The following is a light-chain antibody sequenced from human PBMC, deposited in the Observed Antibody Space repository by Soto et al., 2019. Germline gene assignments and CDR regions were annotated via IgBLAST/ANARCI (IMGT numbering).Light chain of an antibody. Sequence: QSALTQPASVSGSPGQSITISCTGTSSDVGGYNYVSWYQQHPGKAPKLMIYDVNNRPSGVSNRFSASKSGNTASLTISGHQDDYEADYYCSSYTGRNTGVFGTGTKLTVL. CDR2: DVN. CDR3: SSYTGRNTGV. V-gene: IGLV2-14*01. J-gene: IGLJ1*01. CDR1: SSDVGGYNY.